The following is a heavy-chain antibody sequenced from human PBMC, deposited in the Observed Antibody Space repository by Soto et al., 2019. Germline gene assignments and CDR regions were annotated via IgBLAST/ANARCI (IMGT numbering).Heavy chain of an antibody. Sequence: GGSLRLSCAASGSNFSNYGIHWVRQVPGKGLEWVAFISYNGTYIHYADSVKGRFTISRDNAKNTLYLQMNSLRAEDTAVYYCARDGGDSSSWYFAFDIWGQGTMVTVSS. J-gene: IGHJ3*02. CDR1: GSNFSNYG. V-gene: IGHV3-30*03. D-gene: IGHD6-13*01. CDR2: ISYNGTYI. CDR3: ARDGGDSSSWYFAFDI.